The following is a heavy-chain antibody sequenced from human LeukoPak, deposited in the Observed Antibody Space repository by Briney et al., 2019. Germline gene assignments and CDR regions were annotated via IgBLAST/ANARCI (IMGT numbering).Heavy chain of an antibody. CDR2: IYSGGST. CDR1: GFTVSAIY. J-gene: IGHJ3*02. V-gene: IGHV3-53*01. D-gene: IGHD3-22*01. CDR3: ARGRYDSSGYYIYDAFDM. Sequence: PGGSLRLSCAASGFTVSAIYMSWVRQAPGKGLEWVSVIYSGGSTYYADSVKGRFTISRDNSKNTLYLQMNRLRAEDTAVYYCARGRYDSSGYYIYDAFDMWGQGTMVTVSS.